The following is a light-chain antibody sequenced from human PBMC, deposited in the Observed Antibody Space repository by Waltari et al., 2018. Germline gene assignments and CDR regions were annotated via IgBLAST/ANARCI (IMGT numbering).Light chain of an antibody. J-gene: IGLJ3*02. CDR3: LLYYGGAWV. CDR2: STD. V-gene: IGLV7-43*01. CDR1: TGAVTSHYY. Sequence: QTVVTQEPSLTVSPGGTVTLTCASSTGAVTSHYYPNWFQQKPGQAPRPLIYSTDKKHPRPPARCAGSLLGGKAALTVSDVQPEDEADFYCLLYYGGAWVFGGGTKLTVL.